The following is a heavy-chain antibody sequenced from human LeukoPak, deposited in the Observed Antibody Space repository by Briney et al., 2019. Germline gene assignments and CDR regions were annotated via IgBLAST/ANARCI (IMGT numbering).Heavy chain of an antibody. CDR2: INPGGGAT. J-gene: IGHJ4*02. Sequence: ASVKVSCKTSGYTFTDYYIYWVRQAPGQGLEWMEWINPGGGATYYAQAFQGRVTMTGDRSITTAYMELSSLRSDDTAVYFCARRLRTGDRDYWGQGTLVTVSS. CDR1: GYTFTDYY. CDR3: ARRLRTGDRDY. D-gene: IGHD4-17*01. V-gene: IGHV1-2*02.